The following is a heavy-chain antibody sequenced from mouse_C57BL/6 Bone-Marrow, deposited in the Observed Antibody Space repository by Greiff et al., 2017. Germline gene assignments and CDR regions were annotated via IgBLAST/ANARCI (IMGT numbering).Heavy chain of an antibody. D-gene: IGHD1-1*01. V-gene: IGHV1-26*01. CDR2: INPNNGGT. Sequence: VQLQQSGPELVKPGASVKISCKASGYTFTDYYMNWVKQSHGKSLEWIGDINPNNGGTSYNEKFKGKATLTVDKSSSTAYMELSSLTSEDSAVYFCARIPVGYYGSSSYAMDYWGQGTSVTVSS. J-gene: IGHJ4*01. CDR1: GYTFTDYY. CDR3: ARIPVGYYGSSSYAMDY.